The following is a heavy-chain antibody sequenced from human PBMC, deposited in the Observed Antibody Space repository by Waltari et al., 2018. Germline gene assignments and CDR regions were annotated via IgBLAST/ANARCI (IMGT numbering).Heavy chain of an antibody. CDR3: AKAVFADAFDI. V-gene: IGHV3-9*01. CDR2: ISWNSGSI. J-gene: IGHJ3*02. CDR1: GFTFADYA. Sequence: EVQLVESGGGLVQPGRSLRLACAASGFTFADYAMHWVRQAPGKGLEWVSGISWNSGSIGYADSVKGRFTISRDNAKNSLYLQMNSLRAEDTALYYCAKAVFADAFDIWGQGTMVTVSS. D-gene: IGHD3-10*01.